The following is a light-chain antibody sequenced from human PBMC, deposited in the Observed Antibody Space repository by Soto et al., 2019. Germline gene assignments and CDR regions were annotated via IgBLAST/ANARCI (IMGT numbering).Light chain of an antibody. CDR2: EVT. Sequence: QSALTQPSSVSGSPGQSITISCTGTISDIGSYDYVSWYQQHPGKAPNLIIYEVTDRPSGVSNRFSGSKSGNTASLTISGLQAEDEADYYCSSFTSTSPRLFGSGTKVTVL. CDR3: SSFTSTSPRL. V-gene: IGLV2-14*01. J-gene: IGLJ1*01. CDR1: ISDIGSYDY.